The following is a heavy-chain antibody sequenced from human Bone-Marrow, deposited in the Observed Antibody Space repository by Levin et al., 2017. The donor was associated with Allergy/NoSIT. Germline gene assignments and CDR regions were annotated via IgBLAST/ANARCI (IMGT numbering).Heavy chain of an antibody. J-gene: IGHJ4*02. D-gene: IGHD6-13*01. V-gene: IGHV1-3*01. CDR3: ARGEGYSSPFNYFDY. Sequence: GESLKISCKASGYTFTSYAMHWVRQAPGQRLEWMGWINAGNGNTKYSQKFQGRVTITRDTSASTAYMELSSLRSEDTAVYYCARGEGYSSPFNYFDYWGQGTLVTVSS. CDR2: INAGNGNT. CDR1: GYTFTSYA.